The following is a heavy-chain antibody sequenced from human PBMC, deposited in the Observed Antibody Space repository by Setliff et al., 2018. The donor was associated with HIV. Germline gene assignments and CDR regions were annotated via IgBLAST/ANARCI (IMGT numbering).Heavy chain of an antibody. J-gene: IGHJ4*02. D-gene: IGHD5-18*01. CDR2: INPDGRQR. CDR3: ARDTAYSFDY. V-gene: IGHV3-7*01. Sequence: GGSLRLSCAASGFTFTTYWMTWVRQAPGKGLEWVANINPDGRQRNYADSVKGRFTISRDNADNSLYLQVNSLRAEDTAVYYCARDTAYSFDYWGQGTLVTVSS. CDR1: GFTFTTYW.